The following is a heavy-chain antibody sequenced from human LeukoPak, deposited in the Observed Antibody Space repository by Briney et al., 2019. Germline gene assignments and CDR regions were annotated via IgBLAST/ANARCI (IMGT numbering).Heavy chain of an antibody. CDR3: ARDRGTLRIDY. V-gene: IGHV3-48*03. J-gene: IGHJ4*02. Sequence: PGGSLRLSCAASGFTFSSYEMNWVRQAPGKGLEWVSYISSSGSTIYYADSVKGRFTISRDNAKNSLYLQMNSLGAEDTAVYYCARDRGTLRIDYWGQGTLVTVSS. D-gene: IGHD2/OR15-2a*01. CDR1: GFTFSSYE. CDR2: ISSSGSTI.